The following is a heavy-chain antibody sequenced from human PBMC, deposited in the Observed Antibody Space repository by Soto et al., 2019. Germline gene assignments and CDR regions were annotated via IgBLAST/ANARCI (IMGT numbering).Heavy chain of an antibody. CDR3: ARDQAAAGRLRYWFDP. D-gene: IGHD6-13*01. V-gene: IGHV3-33*01. CDR1: GLTFSSYG. CDR2: IWYDGSNK. Sequence: GGSLRLSCAASGLTFSSYGMHWVRQAPGKGLEWVAVIWYDGSNKYYADSVKGRFTISRDNSKNTLYLQMNSLRAEDTAVYYCARDQAAAGRLRYWFDPWGQGTLVTVSS. J-gene: IGHJ5*02.